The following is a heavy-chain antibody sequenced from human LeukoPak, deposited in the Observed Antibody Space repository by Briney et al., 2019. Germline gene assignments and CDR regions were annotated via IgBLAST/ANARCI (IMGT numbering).Heavy chain of an antibody. D-gene: IGHD5-12*01. J-gene: IGHJ3*02. V-gene: IGHV1-2*02. Sequence: GASVKVSCKASGHTFTGYYIHWVRQAPGQGLEWMGWINPNSGGTKYAQKFQGRVTMTRDTSISTAYMELSRLRSDDTAVYYCARVATDAFDIWGQGTMVTVSS. CDR3: ARVATDAFDI. CDR1: GHTFTGYY. CDR2: INPNSGGT.